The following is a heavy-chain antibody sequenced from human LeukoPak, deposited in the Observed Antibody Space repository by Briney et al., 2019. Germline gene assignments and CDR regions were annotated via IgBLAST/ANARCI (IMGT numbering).Heavy chain of an antibody. CDR1: GFTVSSNY. Sequence: GGSLRLSCAASGFTVSSNYMSWVRQAPGKGLEWVSVIYSGGSTYYADSVKGRFTISRDNSKNTLYLQMNSLRAEDTAVYYCARDQAGRYYFDYWGQGTLVTVSS. V-gene: IGHV3-66*02. D-gene: IGHD6-19*01. J-gene: IGHJ4*02. CDR2: IYSGGST. CDR3: ARDQAGRYYFDY.